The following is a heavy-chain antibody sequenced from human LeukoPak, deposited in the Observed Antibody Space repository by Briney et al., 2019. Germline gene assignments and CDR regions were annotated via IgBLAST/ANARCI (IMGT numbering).Heavy chain of an antibody. CDR1: GFTFSSYA. CDR2: ISYDGIIK. V-gene: IGHV3-30*04. Sequence: GGSLRLSCAASGFTFSSYAMHWVRQAPGKGLEWVAVISYDGIIKYYADSVKGRFTISRDNSKNTLYPQMISLRAEDTAVYYCARGSSSWYRNWFDPWGQGTLVTVSS. D-gene: IGHD6-13*01. CDR3: ARGSSSWYRNWFDP. J-gene: IGHJ5*02.